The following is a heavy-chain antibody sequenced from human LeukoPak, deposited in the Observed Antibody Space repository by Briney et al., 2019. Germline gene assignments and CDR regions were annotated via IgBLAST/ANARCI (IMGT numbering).Heavy chain of an antibody. V-gene: IGHV4-61*02. CDR1: GGSISSGTYY. CDR2: IYTSGNT. D-gene: IGHD6-19*01. Sequence: PSETLSLTCIVSGGSISSGTYYWSWIRRPAGKGLEWIGRIYTSGNTNYNPSLKSRVTISVDTSKNQFSLKLRSVTAADTAVYYCASLGRDSSGVLDYWGQGALVTVSS. CDR3: ASLGRDSSGVLDY. J-gene: IGHJ4*02.